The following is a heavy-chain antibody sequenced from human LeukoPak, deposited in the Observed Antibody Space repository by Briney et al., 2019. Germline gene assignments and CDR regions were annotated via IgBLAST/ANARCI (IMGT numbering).Heavy chain of an antibody. CDR3: ARELLGHGYNSGDFDY. Sequence: GGSLRLSCAASGFTFSSYLMHWLRQAPGKGVVWVSRINSDGSSTSYADSVKGRFTISRDNAKNTLYLQMNSLRAEDTAVYYCARELLGHGYNSGDFDYWGQGTLVTVSS. V-gene: IGHV3-74*01. CDR1: GFTFSSYL. J-gene: IGHJ4*02. CDR2: INSDGSST. D-gene: IGHD5-24*01.